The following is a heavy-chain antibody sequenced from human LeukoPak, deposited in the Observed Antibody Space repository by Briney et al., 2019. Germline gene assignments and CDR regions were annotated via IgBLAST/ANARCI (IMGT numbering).Heavy chain of an antibody. CDR3: ARDQGCSSGWCAYYYYGMDV. D-gene: IGHD6-19*01. CDR2: INPSGGST. J-gene: IGHJ6*02. Sequence: GASVKVSCKASGYTFTSYYMHWVRQAPGQGLEWMGIINPSGGSTSYAQKFQGRVTMTRDTYTSTVYMELSSLRSEDTAVYYCARDQGCSSGWCAYYYYGMDVWGQGTTVTVSS. CDR1: GYTFTSYY. V-gene: IGHV1-46*03.